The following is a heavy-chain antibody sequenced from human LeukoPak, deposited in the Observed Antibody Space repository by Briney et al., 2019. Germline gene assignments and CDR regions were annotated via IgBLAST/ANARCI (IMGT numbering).Heavy chain of an antibody. CDR2: ISYDGSNK. D-gene: IGHD5-24*01. Sequence: GGSLRLSCAASGFTFSSHGMHWVRQAPGKGLEWVAVISYDGSNKYYADSVKGRFTISRDNSKNTLYLQMNSLRAEDTAVYYCAKVPGRDGYTHDAFDIWGQGTMVTVSS. V-gene: IGHV3-30*18. CDR3: AKVPGRDGYTHDAFDI. J-gene: IGHJ3*02. CDR1: GFTFSSHG.